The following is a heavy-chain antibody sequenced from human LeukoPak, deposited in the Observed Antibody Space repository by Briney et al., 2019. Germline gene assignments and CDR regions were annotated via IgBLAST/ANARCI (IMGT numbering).Heavy chain of an antibody. V-gene: IGHV4-4*07. J-gene: IGHJ4*02. CDR1: GCSISAYY. D-gene: IGHD3-10*01. CDR2: IYSSGTT. Sequence: PSETLSLTCTVSGCSISAYYWSWIRQPAGKGLEWVGRIYSSGTTNYNPSLKSRVNISVDTFNNQFSLKLSSVTAADTAVYYCARGYYGSAEGFDYWGQGTLVTVSS. CDR3: ARGYYGSAEGFDY.